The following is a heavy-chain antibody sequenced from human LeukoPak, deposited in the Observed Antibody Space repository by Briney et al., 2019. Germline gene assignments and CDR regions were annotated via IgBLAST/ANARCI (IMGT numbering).Heavy chain of an antibody. CDR3: AKAPFYGSGSSGAFDI. J-gene: IGHJ3*02. CDR1: GFTFSSYA. CDR2: ISGSGGST. D-gene: IGHD3-10*01. V-gene: IGHV3-23*01. Sequence: GGSLRLSCAASGFTFSSYAMSWVRQAPGKGLEWVSAISGSGGSTYYADSVKGRFTISRDNSKNTLYLQMNSLRAEDTAVYYCAKAPFYGSGSSGAFDIWGQGTMVTVSS.